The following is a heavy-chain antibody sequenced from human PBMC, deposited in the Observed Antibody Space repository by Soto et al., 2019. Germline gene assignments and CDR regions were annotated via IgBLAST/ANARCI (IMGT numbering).Heavy chain of an antibody. CDR3: ARGSGMGV. J-gene: IGHJ6*02. V-gene: IGHV4-31*03. Sequence: QVQLQESGPGLVKPSQTLSLTCTVSGGSISSSGYYWTWIRQYPGKGLEWIGYIYYSGSTYYNPALKSRVTISLDKSKNQFSLTLSSVTAADTAVYYCARGSGMGVWGQGTTVTVSS. CDR1: GGSISSSGYY. CDR2: IYYSGST.